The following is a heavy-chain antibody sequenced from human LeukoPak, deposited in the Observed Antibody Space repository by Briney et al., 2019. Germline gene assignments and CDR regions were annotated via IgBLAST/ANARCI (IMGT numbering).Heavy chain of an antibody. CDR3: AKDSWARNGIYHPFDI. D-gene: IGHD2-8*01. CDR1: GFTFSEFA. J-gene: IGHJ3*02. V-gene: IGHV3-23*01. Sequence: GGSLRLSCAASGFTFSEFAMSGVRQARGKRLEWVSVIGGTGEAHYTDSVGGRFTISREHSKNTLSLQMNSLRPEDTAIYYCAKDSWARNGIYHPFDIWGQGTMVTVSS. CDR2: IGGTGEA.